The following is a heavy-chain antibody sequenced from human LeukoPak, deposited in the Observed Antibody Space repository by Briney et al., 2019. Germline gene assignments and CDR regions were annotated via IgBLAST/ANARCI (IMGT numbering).Heavy chain of an antibody. CDR3: AKDRGNDYGVFDY. Sequence: GGSLRLSCAASGFIFSSYSMNWVRQTPGKGLEWISYISSGSGTTYYGDSVQGRFITSRDNAENSLHLQMNSLRAGDTGVYYCAKDRGNDYGVFDYWGQGILVTVSS. J-gene: IGHJ4*02. CDR1: GFIFSSYS. V-gene: IGHV3-48*01. D-gene: IGHD4-17*01. CDR2: ISSGSGTT.